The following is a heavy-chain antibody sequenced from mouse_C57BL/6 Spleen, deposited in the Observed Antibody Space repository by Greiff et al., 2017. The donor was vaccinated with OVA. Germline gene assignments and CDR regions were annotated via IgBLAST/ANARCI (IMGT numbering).Heavy chain of an antibody. J-gene: IGHJ2*01. V-gene: IGHV1-64*01. CDR3: ARAPVYDGYYQYYFDY. CDR2: IHPNSGST. CDR1: GYTFTSYW. Sequence: VQLQQPGAELVKPGASVKLSCKASGYTFTSYWMHWVKQRPGQGLEWIGMIHPNSGSTNYNEKFKSKATLTVDKSSSTAYMQLSSLTSEDSAVYYCARAPVYDGYYQYYFDYWGQGTTLTVSS. D-gene: IGHD2-3*01.